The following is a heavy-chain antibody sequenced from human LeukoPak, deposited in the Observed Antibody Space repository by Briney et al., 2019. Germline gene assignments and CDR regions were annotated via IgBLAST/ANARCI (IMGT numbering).Heavy chain of an antibody. Sequence: SVKVSCKASGYTFTGYYMHWVRQAPGQGLEWMGGIIPIFGTANYAQKFQGRVTITADESTSTAYMELSSLRSEDTAVYYCARGPPSKKYYYYYMDVWGKGTTVTISS. CDR3: ARGPPSKKYYYYYMDV. V-gene: IGHV1-69*13. CDR1: GYTFTGYY. CDR2: IIPIFGTA. J-gene: IGHJ6*03.